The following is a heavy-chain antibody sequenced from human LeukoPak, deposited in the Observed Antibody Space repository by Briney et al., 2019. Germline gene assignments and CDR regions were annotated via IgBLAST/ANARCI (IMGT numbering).Heavy chain of an antibody. J-gene: IGHJ6*03. V-gene: IGHV3-7*01. CDR1: GFTFSSYW. Sequence: GGSLRLSCAASGFTFSSYWMSWVRQAPGKGLEWVANIKKDGSEKYYVDSVKGRFTISRDNAKTSLYLQMNSLRAEDTAVYYCAKGRGWEASYYYYYMDVWGKGTTVTISS. CDR3: AKGRGWEASYYYYYMDV. D-gene: IGHD1-26*01. CDR2: IKKDGSEK.